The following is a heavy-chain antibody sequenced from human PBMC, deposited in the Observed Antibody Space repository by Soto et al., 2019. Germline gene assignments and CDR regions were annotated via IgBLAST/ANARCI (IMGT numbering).Heavy chain of an antibody. CDR2: ISSSSSYI. Sequence: GGSLRLSCAASGFTFSSYSMNWVRQAPGKGLEWVSSISSSSSYIYYADSVKGRFTISRDNAKNSLYLQMNSLRAEDTAVYYCARDGEQLVRTPNWFDPWGQGTLVTVSS. CDR1: GFTFSSYS. D-gene: IGHD6-6*01. V-gene: IGHV3-21*01. J-gene: IGHJ5*02. CDR3: ARDGEQLVRTPNWFDP.